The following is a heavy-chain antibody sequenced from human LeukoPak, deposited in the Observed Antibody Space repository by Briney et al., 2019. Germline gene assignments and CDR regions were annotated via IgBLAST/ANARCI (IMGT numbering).Heavy chain of an antibody. CDR1: GGSVTSTNW. J-gene: IGHJ4*02. CDR3: AGYGDYSRGYFDY. CDR2: IYYSGST. D-gene: IGHD4-17*01. Sequence: SETLSLTCDVSGGSVTSTNWWTWVRQHPGKGLEWIGYIYYSGSTYYNPSLKSRVTISVDTSKNQFSLKLSSVTAADTAVYYCAGYGDYSRGYFDYWGQGTLVTVSS. V-gene: IGHV4-31*11.